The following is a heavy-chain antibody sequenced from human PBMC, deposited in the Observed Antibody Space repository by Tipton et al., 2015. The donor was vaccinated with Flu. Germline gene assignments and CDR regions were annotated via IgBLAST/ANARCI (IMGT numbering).Heavy chain of an antibody. J-gene: IGHJ4*02. Sequence: TLSLTCTVSSGSTSSTGYFCAWIRQPPGKGLELIGSIYPSGSTYYNPSLKSRVTIPVDTSKKQFSLNLRPVTAADTAVYYCARLAYYDVDLKNFYFDPWGQGALVTVSS. D-gene: IGHD3-10*02. CDR1: SGSTSSTGYF. CDR3: ARLAYYDVDLKNFYFDP. V-gene: IGHV4-39*01. CDR2: IYPSGST.